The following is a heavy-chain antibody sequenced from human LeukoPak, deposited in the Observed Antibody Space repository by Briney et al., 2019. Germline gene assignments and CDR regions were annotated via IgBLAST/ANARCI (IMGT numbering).Heavy chain of an antibody. CDR1: GYRFTSYW. CDR3: AIGGDSTTSCYRCFDY. Sequence: GESLKISCKSSGYRFTSYWNGWVRQMPGKGLEWMLLIYPDDSDTRYSPSFQGQVTIYADKSISNAYLQWSSLKATATAMYYCAIGGDSTTSCYRCFDYWGQGTLVTVSS. J-gene: IGHJ4*02. CDR2: IYPDDSDT. V-gene: IGHV5-51*01. D-gene: IGHD2-2*02.